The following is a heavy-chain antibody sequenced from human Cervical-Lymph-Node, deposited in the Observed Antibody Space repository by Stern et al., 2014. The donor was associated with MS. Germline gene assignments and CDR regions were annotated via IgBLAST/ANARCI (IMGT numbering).Heavy chain of an antibody. Sequence: QLQLQESGPGLVKPSETLSLTCNVSGGSISGFYWPWIRQPPGKGLEWMCYNYNSGYTDYTPSLKGRISISLDMSKNQFSLKLTSVTAADTAVYYCARGRGGSYFDYWGQGTLVTFSS. CDR2: NYNSGYT. D-gene: IGHD1-26*01. CDR1: GGSISGFY. CDR3: ARGRGGSYFDY. V-gene: IGHV4-59*01. J-gene: IGHJ4*02.